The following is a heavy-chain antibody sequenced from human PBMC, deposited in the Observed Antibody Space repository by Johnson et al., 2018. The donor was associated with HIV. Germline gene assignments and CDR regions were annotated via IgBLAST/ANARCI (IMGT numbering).Heavy chain of an antibody. V-gene: IGHV3-74*02. CDR3: ARGRPATWGSHDAFDI. D-gene: IGHD5-12*01. CDR2: INSDGSST. Sequence: VQVVESGGGVVQPGGSLRLSCAASGFTFSSYWMHWVRQAPGKGLVWVSRINSDGSSTSYADSVKGRFPISRDNSKNTLYLQMNSLRAEDTAVYYCARGRPATWGSHDAFDIWGQGTMVTVSS. CDR1: GFTFSSYW. J-gene: IGHJ3*02.